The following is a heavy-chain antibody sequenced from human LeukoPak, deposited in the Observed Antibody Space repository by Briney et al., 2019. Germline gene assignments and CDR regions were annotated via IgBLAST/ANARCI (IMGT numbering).Heavy chain of an antibody. J-gene: IGHJ4*02. CDR3: ARISRWARY. V-gene: IGHV4-39*07. CDR2: VYYDGIN. D-gene: IGHD3-16*01. CDR1: GGSINNTLFY. Sequence: SETLSLTCTVSGGSINNTLFYWGWIRQPPGKGLEWIGTVYYDGINYSSPSLRRRVATSVDTSKNQFSLRLSSVTAADTAGYYCARISRWARYWGQGILVTVYS.